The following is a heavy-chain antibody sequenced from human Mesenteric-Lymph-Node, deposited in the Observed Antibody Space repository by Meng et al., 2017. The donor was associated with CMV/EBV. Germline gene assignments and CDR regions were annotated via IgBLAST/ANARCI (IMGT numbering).Heavy chain of an antibody. Sequence: ASVKVSCKTSGYTFTVYYMYWVRQAPGQGLEWMGWINPNSGGTNYAQKLQGRVTMTTDTSTSTAYMELRSLRSDDTAVYYCARLYCSSTSCGMDVWGQGTTVTVSS. CDR1: GYTFTVYY. J-gene: IGHJ6*02. D-gene: IGHD2-2*01. CDR3: ARLYCSSTSCGMDV. V-gene: IGHV1-2*02. CDR2: INPNSGGT.